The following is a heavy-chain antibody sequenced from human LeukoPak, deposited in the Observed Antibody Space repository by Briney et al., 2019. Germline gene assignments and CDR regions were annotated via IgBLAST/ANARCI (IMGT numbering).Heavy chain of an antibody. D-gene: IGHD5-18*01. CDR1: GGSISSYY. Sequence: SETLSLTCTVSGGSISSYYWSWIRQPPGKGLEWIGYIYYSGSTNYNPSLKSRVTISVDTSKNQFSLKLSSVTAADTAVYYCARHGTAMVHKRLAYFDYWGQGTLVTVSS. J-gene: IGHJ4*02. CDR3: ARHGTAMVHKRLAYFDY. CDR2: IYYSGST. V-gene: IGHV4-59*08.